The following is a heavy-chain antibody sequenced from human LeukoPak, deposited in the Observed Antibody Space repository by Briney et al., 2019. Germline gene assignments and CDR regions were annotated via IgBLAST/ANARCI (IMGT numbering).Heavy chain of an antibody. D-gene: IGHD6-6*01. J-gene: IGHJ4*02. CDR1: GYTFTGYY. CDR3: ARFEYSSSSDGY. V-gene: IGHV1-2*02. CDR2: INPNSGGT. Sequence: ASVKASCKASGYTFTGYYMHWVRQAPGQGLEWMGWINPNSGGTNYAQKFQGRVTMTRDTSISTAYMELSRLRSDDTAVYYCARFEYSSSSDGYWGQGTLVTVSS.